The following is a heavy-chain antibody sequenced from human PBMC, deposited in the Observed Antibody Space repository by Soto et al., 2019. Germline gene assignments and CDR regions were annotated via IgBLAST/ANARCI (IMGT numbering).Heavy chain of an antibody. CDR2: IIPILGIA. CDR3: ARDEYYYDSSGYYYGPPFDY. Sequence: ASVKVSCKASGGTFSSYTISWVRQAPGQGLEWMGRIIPILGIANYAQKFQGRVTITADKSTSTAYMELSSLRSEDTAVYYCARDEYYYDSSGYYYGPPFDYWGQGTLVTVSS. V-gene: IGHV1-69*04. J-gene: IGHJ4*02. CDR1: GGTFSSYT. D-gene: IGHD3-22*01.